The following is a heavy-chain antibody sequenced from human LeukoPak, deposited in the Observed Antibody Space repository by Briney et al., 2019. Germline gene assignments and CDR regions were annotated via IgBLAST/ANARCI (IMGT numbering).Heavy chain of an antibody. Sequence: SETLSLTCTVSGGSISSSSYYWGWIRQPPGKGLEWIGSIYYSGSTYYNPSLKSRVTISVDTSKNQFSLKLSSVTAADTAVYYCARPGTYYDFWSGYYDYYYYGMDVWGQGTTVTVSS. V-gene: IGHV4-39*01. CDR3: ARPGTYYDFWSGYYDYYYYGMDV. CDR2: IYYSGST. CDR1: GGSISSSSYY. J-gene: IGHJ6*02. D-gene: IGHD3-3*01.